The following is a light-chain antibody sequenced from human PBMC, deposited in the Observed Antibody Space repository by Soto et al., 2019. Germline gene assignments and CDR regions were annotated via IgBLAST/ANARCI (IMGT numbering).Light chain of an antibody. CDR1: SSNIGAGYD. J-gene: IGLJ3*02. CDR3: QSYDSSVSGLQGV. Sequence: QSVLTQPPSGAGSPGQRVTISCTGSSSNIGAGYDVHWYQQLPGTAPKLLIYANNNRPSGVPGRFSGSQSGTSAYLAITGLQPEDEADYYCQSYDSSVSGLQGVFGGGTKLTVL. V-gene: IGLV1-40*01. CDR2: ANN.